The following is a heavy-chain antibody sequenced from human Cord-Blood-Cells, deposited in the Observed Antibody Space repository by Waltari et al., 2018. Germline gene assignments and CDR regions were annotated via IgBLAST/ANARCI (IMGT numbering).Heavy chain of an antibody. J-gene: IGHJ4*02. Sequence: QVQLVEAGGGVVQPARSLRPSCAARGFTLRGYGMHWARQAPGKGLGWVAVISYGGSNKYYEDSVKGRFTISRDNSKNTLYLQMNSLRAEDTAVYYCANGGGNYWGQGTLVTVSS. CDR1: GFTLRGYG. D-gene: IGHD3-16*01. CDR3: ANGGGNY. V-gene: IGHV3-30*18. CDR2: ISYGGSNK.